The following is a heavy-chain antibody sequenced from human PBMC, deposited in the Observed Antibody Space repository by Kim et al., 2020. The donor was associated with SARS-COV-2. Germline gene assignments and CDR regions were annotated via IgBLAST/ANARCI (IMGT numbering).Heavy chain of an antibody. D-gene: IGHD6-13*01. V-gene: IGHV4-30-2*01. J-gene: IGHJ5*02. CDR2: IYHSGST. CDR1: GGSISSGGYS. Sequence: SETLSLTCAVSGGSISSGGYSWSWIRQPPGKGLEWIGYIYHSGSTYYNPSLKSRVTISVDRSKNQFSLKLSSVTAADTAVYYCARTHHSSSWYLNWFDPWGQGTLVTVSS. CDR3: ARTHHSSSWYLNWFDP.